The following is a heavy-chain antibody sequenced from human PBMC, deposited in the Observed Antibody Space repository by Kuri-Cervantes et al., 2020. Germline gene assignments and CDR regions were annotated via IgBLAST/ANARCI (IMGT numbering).Heavy chain of an antibody. D-gene: IGHD5-12*01. CDR1: GYTFTSYY. CDR2: INPSGGST. Sequence: PSVKVSCKASGYTFTSYYMHWVRQAPGQGLEWMGIINPSGGSTSYAQKLQGRVTMTTDTSTSTAYMELRSLRSDDTAVYYCASLRGYSGYDKKSTGRGDAFDIWGQGTMVTVSS. J-gene: IGHJ3*02. CDR3: ASLRGYSGYDKKSTGRGDAFDI. V-gene: IGHV1-46*01.